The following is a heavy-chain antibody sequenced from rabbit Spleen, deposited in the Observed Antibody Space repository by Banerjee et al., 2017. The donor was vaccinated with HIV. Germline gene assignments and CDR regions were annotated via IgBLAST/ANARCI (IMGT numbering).Heavy chain of an antibody. CDR1: GFSFSSNDY. V-gene: IGHV1S40*01. J-gene: IGHJ6*01. D-gene: IGHD8-1*01. Sequence: QSLEESGGDLVKPGASLTLTCTASGFSFSSNDYMCWVRQAPGKGLEWISCIGSSSSGFTYSATWAKGRFTISKTSSTTVTLQMTSLTVADTATYFCARDTGSSFSSYGMDLWGTGTLVTVS. CDR3: ARDTGSSFSSYGMDL. CDR2: IGSSSSGFT.